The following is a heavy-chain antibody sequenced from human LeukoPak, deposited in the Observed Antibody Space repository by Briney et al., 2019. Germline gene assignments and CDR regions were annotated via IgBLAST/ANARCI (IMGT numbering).Heavy chain of an antibody. CDR3: ARGRWDGDACFDYYYGMDV. V-gene: IGHV4-39*01. J-gene: IGHJ6*02. Sequence: PSETLSLTCTVSGGSISSSSYHWGWIRQPPGKGLGWIGSIYYSGSTYYNPSLKSRTTISVDTSKNQFSLKLSSVTAADTAVYYWARGRWDGDACFDYYYGMDVWGQGTTVTVSS. D-gene: IGHD4-17*01. CDR1: GGSISSSSYH. CDR2: IYYSGST.